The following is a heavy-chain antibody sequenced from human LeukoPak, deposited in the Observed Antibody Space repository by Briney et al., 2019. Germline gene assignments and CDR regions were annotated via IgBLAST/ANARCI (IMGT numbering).Heavy chain of an antibody. D-gene: IGHD1-26*01. CDR1: GFTFSGSA. CDR3: TRDSGTYNWLDP. CDR2: IDKKDNFYAT. J-gene: IGHJ5*02. Sequence: GGSLRLSCAASGFTFSGSAIHRVRQSSGKGPEWVGHIDKKDNFYATTSAASVTGRFTISRDDSKNTAYLQMNSLRTEDTALYYCTRDSGTYNWLDPWGQGTLVTVSS. V-gene: IGHV3-73*01.